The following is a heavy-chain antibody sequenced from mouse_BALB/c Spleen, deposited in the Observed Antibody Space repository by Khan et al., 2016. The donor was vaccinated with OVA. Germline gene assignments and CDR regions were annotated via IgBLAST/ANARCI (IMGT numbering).Heavy chain of an antibody. J-gene: IGHJ3*01. CDR3: ARSGYDYFAY. CDR2: IYPGDGDT. CDR1: GYAFSNYW. Sequence: QVQLKESGAELVRPGSSVKISCKASGYAFSNYWMNWVKQRPGQGLEWIGQIYPGDGDTSFNGKFRGKATLTADKSSSTAYMQLSSLTSEDSAVYFCARSGYDYFAYWGQGTLVTDSA. D-gene: IGHD2-14*01. V-gene: IGHV1-80*01.